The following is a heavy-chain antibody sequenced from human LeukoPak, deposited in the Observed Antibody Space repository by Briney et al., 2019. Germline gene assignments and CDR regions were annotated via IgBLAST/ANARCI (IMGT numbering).Heavy chain of an antibody. CDR3: ARDFDGPRASDY. Sequence: GGSLRLSCAASGFTISYFWMNWFRQTLGKGLVWVSCINTDGSYSSYADSVKGRFTISRDNVRNTLYLQMNSLRAEDSAVYYCARDFDGPRASDYWGQGISVTVSS. CDR1: GFTISYFW. V-gene: IGHV3-74*01. J-gene: IGHJ4*02. CDR2: INTDGSYS. D-gene: IGHD4-17*01.